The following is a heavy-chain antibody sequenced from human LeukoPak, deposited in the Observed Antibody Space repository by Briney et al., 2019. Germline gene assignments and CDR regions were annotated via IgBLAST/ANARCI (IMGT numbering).Heavy chain of an antibody. D-gene: IGHD4-23*01. CDR3: TRPSTTVVTGLGYYGMDV. V-gene: IGHV3-73*01. CDR1: GFTFSGSA. Sequence: PGGSLRLSCAASGFTFSGSAMHWVRQASGKGLEWVGRIRSKANSYATAYAASVKGRFTISRDDSKNTAYLQMNSLKTEDTAVYYCTRPSTTVVTGLGYYGMDVWGQGTTVTVSS. CDR2: IRSKANSYAT. J-gene: IGHJ6*02.